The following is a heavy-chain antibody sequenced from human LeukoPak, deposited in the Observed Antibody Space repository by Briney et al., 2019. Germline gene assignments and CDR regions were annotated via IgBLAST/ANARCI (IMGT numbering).Heavy chain of an antibody. J-gene: IGHJ4*02. CDR3: ARAEGSGSGAYTLDY. D-gene: IGHD3-10*01. CDR1: GGSTINYF. Sequence: PSETLSLTCTVSGGSTINYFRSWICQPAGKGLEWIGHIYTSGTTHYNPSLNNRVTISLDTSKSQFSLHLNSVTAADTAVYYCARAEGSGSGAYTLDYWGQGILVTVSS. CDR2: IYTSGTT. V-gene: IGHV4-4*07.